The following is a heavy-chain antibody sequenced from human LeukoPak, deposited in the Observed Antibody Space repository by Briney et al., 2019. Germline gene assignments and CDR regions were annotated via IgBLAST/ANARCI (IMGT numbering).Heavy chain of an antibody. J-gene: IGHJ6*02. CDR3: AREVNYYDFWSGYQEARKYYYYYGMDV. Sequence: PSETLSLTCTVSGGSISSYYWSWIRQPAGKGLEWIGRIYTSGSTNYNPSLKSRVTMSVDTSKNQFSLKLSSVTAADTAEYYCAREVNYYDFWSGYQEARKYYYYYGMDVWGQGTTVTVSS. CDR2: IYTSGST. CDR1: GGSISSYY. D-gene: IGHD3-3*01. V-gene: IGHV4-4*07.